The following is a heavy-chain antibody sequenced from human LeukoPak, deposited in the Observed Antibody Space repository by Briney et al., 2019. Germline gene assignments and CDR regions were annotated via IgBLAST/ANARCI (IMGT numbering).Heavy chain of an antibody. D-gene: IGHD3-16*01. CDR2: MNSGVTTI. Sequence: GGSLRLSCAASGFSISGYWMHWVRQAAGEGLVWVSRMNSGVTTINYADSVKDRFTISRDNVDNTLHLQMNSLRVEDTAVYYCIREVQVRASASLGLWGQGTLVTVSS. CDR1: GFSISGYW. CDR3: IREVQVRASASLGL. J-gene: IGHJ4*01. V-gene: IGHV3-74*01.